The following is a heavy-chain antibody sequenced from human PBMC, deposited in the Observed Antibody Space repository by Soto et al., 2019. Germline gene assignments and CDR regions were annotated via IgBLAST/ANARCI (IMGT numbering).Heavy chain of an antibody. V-gene: IGHV4-59*06. D-gene: IGHD4-17*01. CDR3: AIYGGNSVYFDY. CDR2: IYYSGST. Sequence: PSETLSLTCTVSGGSISTNFWTWIRQPPGKGLEWIGYIYYSGSTYYNPSLKSRVTISVDTSKNQFSLKLSSVTAADTAVYYCAIYGGNSVYFDYWGQGTLVTVSS. CDR1: GGSISTNF. J-gene: IGHJ4*02.